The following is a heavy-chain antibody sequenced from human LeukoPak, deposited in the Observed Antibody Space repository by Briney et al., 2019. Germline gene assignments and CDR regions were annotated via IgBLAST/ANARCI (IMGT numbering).Heavy chain of an antibody. CDR3: AKAAGLGMAIAFDI. CDR1: GFTLDDYA. CDR2: ISWNSGSI. J-gene: IGHJ3*02. Sequence: GGSLRLSCAASGFTLDDYAMHWVRQAPGKGLEWVSGISWNSGSIGYADSVKGRFTISRDNAKNSLYLQMNSLRAEDTALYYCAKAAGLGMAIAFDIWGQGTMVTVSS. D-gene: IGHD7-27*01. V-gene: IGHV3-9*01.